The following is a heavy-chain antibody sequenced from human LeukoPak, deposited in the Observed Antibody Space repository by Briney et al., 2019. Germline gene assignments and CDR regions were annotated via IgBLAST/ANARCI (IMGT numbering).Heavy chain of an antibody. J-gene: IGHJ4*02. V-gene: IGHV3-23*01. D-gene: IGHD2-15*01. CDR1: GLTFSSYA. CDR3: VKATYCSGGSCYYFDY. CDR2: ISGSGGST. Sequence: GGSLRLSCAASGLTFSSYAISSARQAPGKGLEWVSAISGSGGSTYYADSVKGRFTISRDNSKNTLYLQMNSLRAEDTAVYYCVKATYCSGGSCYYFDYWGQGTLVTVSS.